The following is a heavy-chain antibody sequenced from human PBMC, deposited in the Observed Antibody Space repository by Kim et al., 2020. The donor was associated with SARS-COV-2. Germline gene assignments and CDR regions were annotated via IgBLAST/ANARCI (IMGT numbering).Heavy chain of an antibody. CDR2: INPNSGGT. J-gene: IGHJ4*02. V-gene: IGHV1-2*04. D-gene: IGHD5-12*01. Sequence: ASVKVSCKASGYTFTGYYMHWVRQAPGQGLEWMGWINPNSGGTNCAQKFQGWLTMTRDTSITTVYMELSRLRSDDTAVYYCARGENVDVVATNDLDYCCQGTLVTVSS. CDR3: ARGENVDVVATNDLDY. CDR1: GYTFTGYY.